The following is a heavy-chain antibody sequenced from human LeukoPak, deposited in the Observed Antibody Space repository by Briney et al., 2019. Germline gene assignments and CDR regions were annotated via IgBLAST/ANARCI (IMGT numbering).Heavy chain of an antibody. Sequence: SETLSLTCTVSGGSISSYYWSWIRQPPGKGLEWIGYFYYSGSTNYNPSLKSRVTLSVDTSKNQLSLKLSSVTAADTAVYYCARGGSIVGATPHDTFDIWGQGTMVTVSS. CDR2: FYYSGST. J-gene: IGHJ3*02. V-gene: IGHV4-59*01. CDR3: ARGGSIVGATPHDTFDI. CDR1: GGSISSYY. D-gene: IGHD1-26*01.